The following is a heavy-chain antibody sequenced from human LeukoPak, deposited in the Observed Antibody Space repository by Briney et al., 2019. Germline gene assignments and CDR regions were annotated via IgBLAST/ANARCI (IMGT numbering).Heavy chain of an antibody. J-gene: IGHJ4*02. V-gene: IGHV3-9*01. CDR1: GFTFGDYA. CDR2: ISWNSGNI. CDR3: AKPGCSFTNCYINY. Sequence: GGSLRLSCAASGFTFGDYAMHWVRQAPGRGLEWVSSISWNSGNIVYADSVKGRFTISRDNAKNSLHLQMDSLRPEDTALYYCAKPGCSFTNCYINYWGQGTLVTVSS. D-gene: IGHD2-2*02.